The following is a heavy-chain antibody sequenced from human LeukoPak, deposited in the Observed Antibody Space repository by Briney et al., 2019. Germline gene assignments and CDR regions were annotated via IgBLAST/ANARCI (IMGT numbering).Heavy chain of an antibody. J-gene: IGHJ4*02. V-gene: IGHV4-59*08. CDR1: GGSISSYY. Sequence: SETLSLTCTVPGGSISSYYWSWIRQPPGKGLEWIGYIYYSGSTNYNPSLKSRVTISVDTSKNQFSLKLSSVTAADTAVYYCARSLLWSPYFDYWGQGTLVTVSS. CDR3: ARSLLWSPYFDY. D-gene: IGHD3-10*01. CDR2: IYYSGST.